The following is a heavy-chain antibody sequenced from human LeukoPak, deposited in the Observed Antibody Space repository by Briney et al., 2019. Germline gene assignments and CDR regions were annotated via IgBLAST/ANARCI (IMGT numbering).Heavy chain of an antibody. CDR2: ISAYNGNT. J-gene: IGHJ4*02. CDR3: ARDGGGVGALSPDY. CDR1: GYTFTSYG. V-gene: IGHV1-18*01. D-gene: IGHD1-26*01. Sequence: ASVKVSYKASGYTFTSYGISWVRQAPGQGLEWMGWISAYNGNTNYAQKLQGRVTMTTDTSTSTAYMELRSLRSDDTAVYYCARDGGGVGALSPDYWGQGTLVTVSS.